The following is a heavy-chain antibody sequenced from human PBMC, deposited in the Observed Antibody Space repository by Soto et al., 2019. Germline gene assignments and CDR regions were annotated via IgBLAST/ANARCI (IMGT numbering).Heavy chain of an antibody. CDR3: TRAYGDTFGGSRDN. J-gene: IGHJ4*02. V-gene: IGHV1-69*01. CDR1: GDTFNSYV. Sequence: QVQLVQSGPEVKKPGSSVKVSCKASGDTFNSYVITWVRQAPGQGLEWLGGIITAFGTTSYAQNFQDRLTITADEAATTDHMELSSLTADDTAMYDCTRAYGDTFGGSRDNWGQGTLVTVSS. D-gene: IGHD1-26*01. CDR2: IITAFGTT.